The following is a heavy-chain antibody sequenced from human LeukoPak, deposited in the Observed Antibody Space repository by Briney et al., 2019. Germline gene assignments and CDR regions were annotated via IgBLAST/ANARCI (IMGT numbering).Heavy chain of an antibody. Sequence: SETLSLTCTVSGYSISSGYYWGWIRQPPGKGLEWIGSIYHSGSTYYNPFLKSRVTISVDTSKNQFSLKLSSVTAADTAVYYCARDAAATTNFWGQGTLVTVSS. CDR3: ARDAAATTNF. J-gene: IGHJ4*02. V-gene: IGHV4-38-2*02. CDR1: GYSISSGYY. CDR2: IYHSGST. D-gene: IGHD6-25*01.